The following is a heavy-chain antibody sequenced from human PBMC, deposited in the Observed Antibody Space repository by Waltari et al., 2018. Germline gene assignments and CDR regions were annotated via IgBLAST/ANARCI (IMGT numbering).Heavy chain of an antibody. CDR1: GFTFSNYW. CDR2: IKQDGSES. CDR3: XXSXXH. J-gene: IGHJ4*02. Sequence: EVQLVESGGGLVQPGGSLRLSCAASGFTFSNYWMDGVRQAPGKGLEWVAKIKQDGSESHYVDSVKGRFTISRDNAQNLLYLQINSLRDEDTAVYYCXXSXXHWGQGTLVTVSS. V-gene: IGHV3-7*01.